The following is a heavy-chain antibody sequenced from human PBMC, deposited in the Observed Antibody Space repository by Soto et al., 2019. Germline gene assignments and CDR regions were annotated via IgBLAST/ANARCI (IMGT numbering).Heavy chain of an antibody. J-gene: IGHJ4*02. CDR1: GVSVGSYT. Sequence: PSATLSLTCIVPGVSVGSYTWSWVRQPANKGLEWIGRVFSSVSATYNPSLKSRVSISMDTAENRISLRLDSVTAADAGVYFCARDGMTTGDSWGPGTLVTVSS. CDR2: VFSSVSA. D-gene: IGHD3-9*01. V-gene: IGHV4-4*07. CDR3: ARDGMTTGDS.